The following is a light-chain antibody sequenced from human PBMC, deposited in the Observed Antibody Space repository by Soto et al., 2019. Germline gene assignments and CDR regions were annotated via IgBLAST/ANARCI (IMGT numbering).Light chain of an antibody. CDR1: QSVSSN. CDR3: QHYNNWPPIT. CDR2: GAS. J-gene: IGKJ4*01. V-gene: IGKV3-15*01. Sequence: EIVMTQSPATLSVSPGERATLSCRASQSVSSNLAWYQQKPGQAPRLLIYGASTRATGIPVRFSGSGSGTEFTLTISSLQSEDFAVYYCQHYNNWPPITFGGGTKVDIK.